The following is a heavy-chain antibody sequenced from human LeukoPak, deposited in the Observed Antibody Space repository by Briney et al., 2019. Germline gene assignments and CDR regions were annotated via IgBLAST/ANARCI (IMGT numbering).Heavy chain of an antibody. CDR3: ARSIVGAQAGAFDI. Sequence: SVKVSCKASGGTFSSYAIGWVRQAPGQGLEWMGRIIPILGIANYAQKFQGRVTITADKSTSTAYMELSSLRSEDTAVYYCARSIVGAQAGAFDIWGQGTMVTVSS. V-gene: IGHV1-69*04. J-gene: IGHJ3*02. CDR2: IIPILGIA. D-gene: IGHD1-26*01. CDR1: GGTFSSYA.